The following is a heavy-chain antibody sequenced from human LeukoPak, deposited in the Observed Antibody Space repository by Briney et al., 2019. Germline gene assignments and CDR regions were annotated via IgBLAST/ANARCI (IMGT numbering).Heavy chain of an antibody. D-gene: IGHD6-19*01. J-gene: IGHJ4*02. CDR2: ISYDGSNK. CDR3: DVAVAGIVY. CDR1: GFTFSSYG. V-gene: IGHV3-30*03. Sequence: GGSLRLSCAASGFTFSSYGMHWVRQAPGKGLEWVAVISYDGSNKYYADSVKGRFTISRDKSKNTLYLQMNSLRAEDTAVYYCDVAVAGIVYWGQGTLVTVSS.